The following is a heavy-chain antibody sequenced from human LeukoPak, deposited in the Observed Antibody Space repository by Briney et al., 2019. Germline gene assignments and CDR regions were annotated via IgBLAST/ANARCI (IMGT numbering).Heavy chain of an antibody. V-gene: IGHV4-34*01. J-gene: IGHJ2*01. CDR3: ARSVIAAPRYFDL. CDR1: GGSFSGYY. Sequence: SETLSLTCAVYGGSFSGYYWNWVRQPPGKGLEWIAKINHRGSTTYNPSLQSRVTISADMSKNQFSLRLSSVTAADTAVYYCARSVIAAPRYFDLWDRGSLVSVS. CDR2: INHRGST. D-gene: IGHD6-13*01.